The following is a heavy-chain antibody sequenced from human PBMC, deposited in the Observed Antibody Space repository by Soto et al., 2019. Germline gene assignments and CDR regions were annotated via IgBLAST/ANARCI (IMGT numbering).Heavy chain of an antibody. CDR1: VVSFSGYD. Sequence: PXETLSLTCAFYVVSFSGYDWSCIRHPPGKWLEWIGEINHSGSTNYNPSLKSRVTISVDTSKNQFSLKLSSVTAADTAVYYCERGLYYSPNTHSFDPWGEGTPVTVTS. D-gene: IGHD1-26*01. J-gene: IGHJ5*02. V-gene: IGHV4-34*01. CDR2: INHSGST. CDR3: ERGLYYSPNTHSFDP.